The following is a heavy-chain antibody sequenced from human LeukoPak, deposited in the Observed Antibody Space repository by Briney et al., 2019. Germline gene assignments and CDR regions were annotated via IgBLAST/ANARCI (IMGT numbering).Heavy chain of an antibody. Sequence: SETLSLTCAVYGGSFSGYYWSWIRQPPGKGLEWIGEINHSGSTNYNPSLKSRVTISVDTSKNQFSLKLSSVTAADTAVYYCARFPTRSGSYVSYYYGMDVWGQGTTVTVSS. CDR1: GGSFSGYY. CDR2: INHSGST. D-gene: IGHD3-10*01. J-gene: IGHJ6*02. CDR3: ARFPTRSGSYVSYYYGMDV. V-gene: IGHV4-34*01.